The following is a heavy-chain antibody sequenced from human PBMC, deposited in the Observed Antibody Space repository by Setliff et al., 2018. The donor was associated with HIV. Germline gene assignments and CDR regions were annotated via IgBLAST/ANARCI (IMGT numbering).Heavy chain of an antibody. Sequence: ETLSLTCTVSGASVSSHYWTWIRQPAGKRLEWIGRVYPSGSVNYSPSFQSRVSMSIDTSKNQFSLTLTPVTAADTAGYYCARDQGESTWSYWFDPWGQGTQVTVAS. J-gene: IGHJ5*02. V-gene: IGHV4-4*07. D-gene: IGHD6-13*01. CDR1: GASVSSHY. CDR2: VYPSGSV. CDR3: ARDQGESTWSYWFDP.